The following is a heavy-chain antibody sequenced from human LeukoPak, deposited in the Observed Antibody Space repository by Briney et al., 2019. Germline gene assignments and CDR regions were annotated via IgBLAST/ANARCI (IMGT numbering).Heavy chain of an antibody. CDR2: IYYSGST. CDR1: GGSISSGSYY. J-gene: IGHJ4*02. V-gene: IGHV4-61*02. Sequence: SQTLSLTCTVSGGSISSGSYYWSWIRQPAGKGLEWIGSIYYSGSTYYNPSLKSRVTISVDTSKNQFSLKLSSVTGADTAVYYCARVSAAVRGSYFDYWGQGTLVTVSS. CDR3: ARVSAAVRGSYFDY. D-gene: IGHD6-13*01.